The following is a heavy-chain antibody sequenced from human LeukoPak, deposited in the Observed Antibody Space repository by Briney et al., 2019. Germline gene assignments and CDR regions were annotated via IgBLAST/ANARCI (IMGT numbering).Heavy chain of an antibody. CDR3: ARTTTFAPHFDY. CDR1: GFTVSSNY. Sequence: GGSLRLSCAASGFTVSSNYMSWVRQAPGKGLEWVSVIYSGGTTYYAGSVKGRFTISRDNSKNTLYLQMNSLRAEDTAVYYCARTTTFAPHFDYWGQGTLVTVSS. J-gene: IGHJ4*02. D-gene: IGHD1-1*01. V-gene: IGHV3-66*01. CDR2: IYSGGTT.